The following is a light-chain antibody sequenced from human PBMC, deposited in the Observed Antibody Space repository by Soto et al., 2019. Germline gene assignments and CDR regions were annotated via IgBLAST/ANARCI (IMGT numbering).Light chain of an antibody. Sequence: SVLTQPPSVSGAPGQRVTISCTGSSSNIGAGYAVHWYQQLPGTAPKLLIYANKNRPSGVPDRFSASKSGTSASLAITGLQAEDEADYYCQSYDSSLSGFYVFGTGTKLTVL. V-gene: IGLV1-40*01. J-gene: IGLJ1*01. CDR3: QSYDSSLSGFYV. CDR2: ANK. CDR1: SSNIGAGYA.